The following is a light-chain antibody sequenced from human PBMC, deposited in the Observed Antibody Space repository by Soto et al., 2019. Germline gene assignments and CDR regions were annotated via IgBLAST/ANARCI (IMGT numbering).Light chain of an antibody. J-gene: IGKJ1*01. V-gene: IGKV1-6*01. Sequence: AIQMTQSPSSLSASVGDRVTITCRASQGIRNDLGWYQQKPGKAPKLLIYAASSLHSGVPSRFSGSGSGTDFTLTISSLQPEDFATYYCLRDYNYPRTFGQGTKVEIK. CDR1: QGIRND. CDR3: LRDYNYPRT. CDR2: AAS.